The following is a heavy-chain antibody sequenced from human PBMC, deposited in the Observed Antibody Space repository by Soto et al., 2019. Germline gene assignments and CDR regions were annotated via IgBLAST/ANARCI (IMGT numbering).Heavy chain of an antibody. CDR1: GFTFSSYA. CDR2: ISYDGSNK. D-gene: IGHD5-18*01. V-gene: IGHV3-30-3*01. J-gene: IGHJ4*02. CDR3: ARGRSGYSYGYGEAFDY. Sequence: GGSLRLSCAASGFTFSSYAMHWVRQAPGKGLEWVAVISYDGSNKYYADSVKGRFTISRDNSKNTLYLQMNSLRAEDTAVYYCARGRSGYSYGYGEAFDYWGQGTLVTVSS.